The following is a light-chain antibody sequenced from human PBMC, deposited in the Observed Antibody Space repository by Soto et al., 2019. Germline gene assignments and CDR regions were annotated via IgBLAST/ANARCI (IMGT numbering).Light chain of an antibody. Sequence: DIQVNQSPSSVSANVGDTVTITCRASQYIRRLLFWYQHKPGKAPNLLISAASNLQSGVPSRFSGRGSGTDFTLTISSLQPEDSATYYCEPASTFPYSFGQGTKVDIK. V-gene: IGKV1-12*01. CDR3: EPASTFPYS. CDR1: QYIRRL. CDR2: AAS. J-gene: IGKJ2*03.